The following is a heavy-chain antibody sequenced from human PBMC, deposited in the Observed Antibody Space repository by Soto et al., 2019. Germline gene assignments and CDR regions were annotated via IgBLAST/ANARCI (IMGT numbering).Heavy chain of an antibody. Sequence: GGSLRLSCAASGFTFSSYGMHWVRQAPGKGLEWVAVISYDGSNKYYADSVKGRFTISRDNSKNTLYLQMNSLRAEDTAVYYWARNPQWGCWGQGILVSVAS. CDR3: ARNPQWGC. V-gene: IGHV3-30*03. CDR2: ISYDGSNK. D-gene: IGHD2-8*01. CDR1: GFTFSSYG. J-gene: IGHJ4*02.